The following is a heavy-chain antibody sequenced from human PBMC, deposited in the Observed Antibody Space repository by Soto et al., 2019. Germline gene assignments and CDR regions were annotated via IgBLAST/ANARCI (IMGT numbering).Heavy chain of an antibody. CDR2: FDPEDGET. D-gene: IGHD4-17*01. CDR3: ATATVTTTVFDY. Sequence: ASVKVSSKVSGYTLTELSMHWVRQAPGKGLEWMGGFDPEDGETIYAQKFQGRVTMTEDTSTDTAYMELSSLRSEDTAVYYCATATVTTTVFDYWGQGTLVTVSS. J-gene: IGHJ4*02. CDR1: GYTLTELS. V-gene: IGHV1-24*01.